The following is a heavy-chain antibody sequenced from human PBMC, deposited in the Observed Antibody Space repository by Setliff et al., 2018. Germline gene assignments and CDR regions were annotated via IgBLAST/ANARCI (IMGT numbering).Heavy chain of an antibody. D-gene: IGHD5-18*01. J-gene: IGHJ4*02. CDR1: GYGFLSYG. V-gene: IGHV1-18*01. CDR2: ISAYNGDT. Sequence: ASVKVSCKPSGYGFLSYGLSWVRQAPGQGLEWMGWISAYNGDTDYAQKFQGRVTMTRDTANSTVYMDLSSLTSDDTAIYYCARFSGHNYGSFDSWGQGTLVTVSS. CDR3: ARFSGHNYGSFDS.